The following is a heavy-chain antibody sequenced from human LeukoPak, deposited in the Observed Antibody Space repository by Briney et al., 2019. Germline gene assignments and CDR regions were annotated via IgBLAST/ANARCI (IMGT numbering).Heavy chain of an antibody. CDR2: ISGSGGST. CDR3: AKAPLNWNYIDIWFDP. D-gene: IGHD1-7*01. V-gene: IGHV3-23*01. J-gene: IGHJ5*02. Sequence: GGSLRLSCAASGFTFSSYAMSWVRQAPGKGLEWVSAISGSGGSTYYADSVKGRFTISRDNSKNTLYLQMNSLRAEDTAVYYCAKAPLNWNYIDIWFDPWGQGTLVTVSS. CDR1: GFTFSSYA.